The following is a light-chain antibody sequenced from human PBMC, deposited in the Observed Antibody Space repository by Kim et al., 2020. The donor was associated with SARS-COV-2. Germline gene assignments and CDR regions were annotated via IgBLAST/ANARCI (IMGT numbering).Light chain of an antibody. V-gene: IGKV3-15*01. CDR2: DAS. Sequence: SVSPGERATLSCRASENIDTNLAWYQQKPGQAPRALIFDASTRATGIPARFSGSGSGTEFTLTISSLQSEDFAVYYCQQYNKWLYSFGQGTKLEI. CDR1: ENIDTN. J-gene: IGKJ2*03. CDR3: QQYNKWLYS.